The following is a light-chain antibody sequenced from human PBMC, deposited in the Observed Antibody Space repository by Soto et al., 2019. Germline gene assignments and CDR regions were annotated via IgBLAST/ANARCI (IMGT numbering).Light chain of an antibody. CDR1: SSDVGGYNY. CDR3: SSYTSSVTVV. CDR2: DVS. Sequence: QSALTQSASVSGSPGQSITISCTGTSSDVGGYNYGSWYQQHPGKAPKLMIYDVSNRPSGVSNRFSGSKSGNTASLTISGLQAEDDDDYYCSSYTSSVTVVFGGGTKLTVL. V-gene: IGLV2-14*01. J-gene: IGLJ2*01.